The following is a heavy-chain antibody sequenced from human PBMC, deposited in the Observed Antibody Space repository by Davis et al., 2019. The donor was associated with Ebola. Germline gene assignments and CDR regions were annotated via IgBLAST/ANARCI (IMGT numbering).Heavy chain of an antibody. CDR1: GYTFSNDG. CDR2: VKQDGSET. J-gene: IGHJ4*02. D-gene: IGHD3-3*01. V-gene: IGHV3-7*01. CDR3: VTDGYYGNDRAFDY. Sequence: GESLKISCAASGYTFSNDGIYWVRRAPGKGLEWVGHVKQDGSETWYVDSVKGRFTISRDNAENSLYLQMNSLRADDTAVYYCVTDGYYGNDRAFDYWGQGTLVTVSS.